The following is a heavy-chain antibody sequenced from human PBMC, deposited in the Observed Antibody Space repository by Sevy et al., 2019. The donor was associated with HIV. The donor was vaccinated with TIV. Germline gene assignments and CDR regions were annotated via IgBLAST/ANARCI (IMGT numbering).Heavy chain of an antibody. J-gene: IGHJ3*02. CDR3: AREIIGSNGAFDI. V-gene: IGHV3-7*03. CDR1: GFSFSNYW. D-gene: IGHD1-26*01. CDR2: IRQDGGEK. Sequence: GGSLRLSSVVSGFSFSNYWMSWVRQAPGKGLEWVANIRQDGGEKYYVDSVKGRFTISRDNAKNSLYLQMNSLRAEDTAVYYCAREIIGSNGAFDIWGQGTTVTVSS.